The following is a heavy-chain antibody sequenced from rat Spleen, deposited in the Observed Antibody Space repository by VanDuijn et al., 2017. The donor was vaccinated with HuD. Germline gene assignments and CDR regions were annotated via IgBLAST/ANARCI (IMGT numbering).Heavy chain of an antibody. D-gene: IGHD1-12*01. Sequence: EVQLQESGPGLVKPSQSLSLTCSVTGYSITSNYWGWIRKFPGNKLEWMGYINGAGSTNYNPSLKSRISITRDTSKNQFFLQVNSVTTEDTATYFCARPYYYDAPFAYWGQGTLVTVSS. CDR2: INGAGST. J-gene: IGHJ3*01. V-gene: IGHV3-3*01. CDR3: ARPYYYDAPFAY. CDR1: GYSITSNY.